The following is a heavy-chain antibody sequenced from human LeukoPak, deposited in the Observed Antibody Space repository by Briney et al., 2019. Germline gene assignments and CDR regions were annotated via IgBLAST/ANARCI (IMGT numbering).Heavy chain of an antibody. J-gene: IGHJ4*02. D-gene: IGHD2-15*01. CDR1: GFSFGSYA. Sequence: GGSLRLSCAASGFSFGSYAMHWFRQAPGKGLESVSDIISKGDRTYYANSVKGRFTISRDNSKNTLYLQMGSLRTEDMAVYYCARRYCSGGTCYALDYWCQGTLVTVSS. CDR2: IISKGDRT. V-gene: IGHV3-64*01. CDR3: ARRYCSGGTCYALDY.